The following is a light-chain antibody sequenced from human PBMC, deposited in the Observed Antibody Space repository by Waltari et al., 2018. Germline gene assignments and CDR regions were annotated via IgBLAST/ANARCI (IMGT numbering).Light chain of an antibody. Sequence: QSVLTQPPSVSGAPGQRVTISCTGSSPNIGAGYDVHWYQQLPGTAPKPLIYGNSNRPSGVPDRFSGSKSGTSASLAITGLQAEDEADYYCQSYDSSLSGGVFGGGTKLTVL. CDR3: QSYDSSLSGGV. CDR2: GNS. V-gene: IGLV1-40*01. J-gene: IGLJ2*01. CDR1: SPNIGAGYD.